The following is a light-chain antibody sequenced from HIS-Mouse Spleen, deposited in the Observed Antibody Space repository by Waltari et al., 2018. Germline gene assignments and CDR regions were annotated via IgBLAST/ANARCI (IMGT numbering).Light chain of an antibody. CDR3: QSADSSGTYSVV. Sequence: SYELTQPPSVSVSPGQTARINCSGDALPKQYAYWYQQKAGQAPVLVIYKDSERPSGIPERFSGSSSGTTVTLTISGVQAEDEADYYCQSADSSGTYSVVFGGGTKLTVL. CDR1: ALPKQY. J-gene: IGLJ2*01. V-gene: IGLV3-25*03. CDR2: KDS.